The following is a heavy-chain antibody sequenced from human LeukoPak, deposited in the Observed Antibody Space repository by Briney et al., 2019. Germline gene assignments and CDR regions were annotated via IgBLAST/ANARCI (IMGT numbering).Heavy chain of an antibody. J-gene: IGHJ5*02. CDR3: ARDRPYYYGSGSHPGGDWFDP. CDR2: IIPILGIA. V-gene: IGHV1-69*04. Sequence: ASVKVSCKASGGTFSSYAISWVRQAPGQGLEWMGRIIPILGIANYAQKFQGRVTITADKSTSRAYMELSSLRSEDTAVYYCARDRPYYYGSGSHPGGDWFDPWGQGTLVTVSS. D-gene: IGHD3-10*01. CDR1: GGTFSSYA.